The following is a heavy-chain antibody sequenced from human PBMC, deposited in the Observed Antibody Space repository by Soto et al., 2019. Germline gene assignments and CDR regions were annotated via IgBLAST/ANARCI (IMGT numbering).Heavy chain of an antibody. V-gene: IGHV3-33*01. CDR1: GSIFSSYG. CDR2: IWHDGSKK. CDR3: AREGHNYAWDY. Sequence: QVQLVESGGGVVQPGRSLRLSCAASGSIFSSYGTHWVRQAPGKGLEWVAVIWHDGSKKYYSDSVKGRFTISRDNSKNTLYLQMDSLRAEDTAVYYCAREGHNYAWDYWGQGTLVTVSS. D-gene: IGHD4-4*01. J-gene: IGHJ4*02.